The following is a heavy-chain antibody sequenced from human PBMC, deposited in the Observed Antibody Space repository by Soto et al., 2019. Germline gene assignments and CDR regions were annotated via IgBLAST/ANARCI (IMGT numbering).Heavy chain of an antibody. CDR3: ARDGHYGSGSYQDYYYYYGMDV. J-gene: IGHJ6*02. CDR1: GFTFSDYY. Sequence: SGGSLRLSFAASGFTFSDYYISWICQAPGKGLEWVSYISSSGSTIYYADSVKGRFTISRDNAKNSLYLQMNSLRAEDTAVYYCARDGHYGSGSYQDYYYYYGMDVWGQGTTVTVSS. D-gene: IGHD3-10*01. CDR2: ISSSGSTI. V-gene: IGHV3-11*01.